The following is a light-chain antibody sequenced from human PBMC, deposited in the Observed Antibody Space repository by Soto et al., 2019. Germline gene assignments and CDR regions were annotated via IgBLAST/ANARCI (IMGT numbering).Light chain of an antibody. CDR2: DAS. CDR3: QEYNHWHPVT. J-gene: IGKJ4*01. Sequence: EIVMTQSPATLSVSPGERATLSCRAIHSVNTNLAWYQKKPGQGPSLLMYDASTRATGIPAMFSGSGSGTEFSLTISSLQSEDFAVYYCQEYNHWHPVTFGGGTKVDI. CDR1: HSVNTN. V-gene: IGKV3-15*01.